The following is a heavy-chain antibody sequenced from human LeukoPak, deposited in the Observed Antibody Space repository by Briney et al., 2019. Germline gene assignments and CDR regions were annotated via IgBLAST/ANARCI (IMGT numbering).Heavy chain of an antibody. Sequence: SETLSLTCAVSGGSISSSNWWSWVRQPPGKGLEWIGYIYYSGSTNYNPSLKSRVTISVDTSKNQFSLRLSSVTAADTAVYYCARGWELTPSAFDYWGQGTLVTVSS. CDR3: ARGWELTPSAFDY. V-gene: IGHV4-4*02. D-gene: IGHD1-26*01. CDR1: GGSISSSNW. J-gene: IGHJ4*02. CDR2: IYYSGST.